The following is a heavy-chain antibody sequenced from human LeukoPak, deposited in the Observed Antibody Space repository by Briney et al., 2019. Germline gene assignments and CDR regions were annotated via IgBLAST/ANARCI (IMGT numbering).Heavy chain of an antibody. CDR2: IKQDGSEK. Sequence: GGSLRLSCAASGFTFSSYWMSWVRQAPGKGLEWVANIKQDGSEKYYVDSVKGRFTISRDNAKNSLYLQMNSLRAEDTAVYYCARDVSEGGALYYFDYWGQGTLVTVSS. D-gene: IGHD1-26*01. V-gene: IGHV3-7*01. CDR1: GFTFSSYW. J-gene: IGHJ4*02. CDR3: ARDVSEGGALYYFDY.